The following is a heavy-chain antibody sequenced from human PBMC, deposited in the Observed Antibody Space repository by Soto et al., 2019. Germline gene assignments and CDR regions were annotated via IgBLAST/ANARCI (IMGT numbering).Heavy chain of an antibody. J-gene: IGHJ4*02. V-gene: IGHV3-48*03. Sequence: RGSLRLSFAASGFSLSHFEISSVLQAQWKVLEWIPYITSSGGTTYYADSVKGRFTIYRDNTKNSMYLQMNSLRAEDTAVYYCAKGHVFVAPQNGRSYDSWGQG. D-gene: IGHD2-15*01. CDR1: GFSLSHFE. CDR2: ITSSGGTT. CDR3: AKGHVFVAPQNGRSYDS.